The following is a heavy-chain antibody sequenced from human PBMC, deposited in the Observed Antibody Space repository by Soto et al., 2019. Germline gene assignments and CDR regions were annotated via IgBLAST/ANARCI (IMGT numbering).Heavy chain of an antibody. CDR1: GGSVSSGSYY. CDR3: AAYSSGWYGGYNWFDP. D-gene: IGHD6-19*01. CDR2: IYYSGST. Sequence: SETLSLTCTVSGGSVSSGSYYWSWIRQPPGKGLEWIGYIYYSGSTNYNPSLKSRVTISVDTSKNQFSLKLSSVTAADTAVYYCAAYSSGWYGGYNWFDPWGQGTLVTVSS. J-gene: IGHJ5*02. V-gene: IGHV4-61*01.